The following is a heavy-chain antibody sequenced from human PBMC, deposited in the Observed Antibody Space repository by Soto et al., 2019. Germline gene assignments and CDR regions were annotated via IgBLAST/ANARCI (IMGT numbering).Heavy chain of an antibody. Sequence: PGGSLRLSCAASGFTFSSYAMHWVRRAPGKGLEWVAVISYDGSNKYYADSVKGRFTISRDNSKNTLYLQMNSLRAEDTAVYYCARDDRILRFLEWLSPPGAFDIWGQGTMVTVSS. CDR3: ARDDRILRFLEWLSPPGAFDI. J-gene: IGHJ3*02. D-gene: IGHD3-3*01. CDR1: GFTFSSYA. V-gene: IGHV3-30-3*01. CDR2: ISYDGSNK.